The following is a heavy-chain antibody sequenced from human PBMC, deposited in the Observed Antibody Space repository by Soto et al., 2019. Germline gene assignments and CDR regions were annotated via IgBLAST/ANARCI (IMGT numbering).Heavy chain of an antibody. Sequence: GGSLRLSCAASGFTFSSYSMNWVRQAPGKGLEWVSYISSSSSTIYYADSVKGRFTISRDNAKNSLYLQMDSLTADDTAVYYCARGGASVTTPFDYWGQGTQVTVSS. CDR3: ARGGASVTTPFDY. J-gene: IGHJ4*02. D-gene: IGHD4-17*01. V-gene: IGHV3-48*01. CDR2: ISSSSSTI. CDR1: GFTFSSYS.